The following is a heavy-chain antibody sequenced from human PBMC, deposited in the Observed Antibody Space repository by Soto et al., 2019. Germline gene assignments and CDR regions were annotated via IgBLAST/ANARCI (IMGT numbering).Heavy chain of an antibody. J-gene: IGHJ4*02. CDR1: GFTFNSYT. D-gene: IGHD6-13*01. CDR2: FSGRGGGT. Sequence: EVQLLESGGGLVQPGGSLRLSCAASGFTFNSYTMSWVRQAPGKGLEWVSAFSGRGGGTYYADSVKGRFTISRDNSKNTLSLQMHGLRAEDTAVYYCAKDVLEHSSSWYYFFDSWGQGTLVTVSS. CDR3: AKDVLEHSSSWYYFFDS. V-gene: IGHV3-23*01.